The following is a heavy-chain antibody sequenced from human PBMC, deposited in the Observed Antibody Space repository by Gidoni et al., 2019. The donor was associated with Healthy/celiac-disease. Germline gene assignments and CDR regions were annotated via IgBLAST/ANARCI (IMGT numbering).Heavy chain of an antibody. CDR1: GYTVTGYY. D-gene: IGHD3-3*01. Sequence: QVQLVQSGAVVKKPGASVKVSCRAAGYTVTGYYMHWVRQAPGQGLEWMGRINPNSGGTNYAQKFQGRVTMTRDTSISTAYMELSRLRSDDTAVYYCAREGTRFLKGGMDVWGQGTTVTVSS. CDR3: AREGTRFLKGGMDV. V-gene: IGHV1-2*06. J-gene: IGHJ6*02. CDR2: INPNSGGT.